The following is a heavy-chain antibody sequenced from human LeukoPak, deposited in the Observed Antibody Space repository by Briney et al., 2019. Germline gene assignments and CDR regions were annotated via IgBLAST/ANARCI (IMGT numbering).Heavy chain of an antibody. Sequence: GASVKVSCKASGGTFSSYAISWVRQAPGQGLEWMGGIIPIFGTANYAQKFQGRVTITADKSTSTVYMELSSLRSEDTAVYYCARSLGGSSGWSYYYMDVWGKGTTVTVSS. CDR2: IIPIFGTA. CDR3: ARSLGGSSGWSYYYMDV. D-gene: IGHD6-19*01. CDR1: GGTFSSYA. J-gene: IGHJ6*03. V-gene: IGHV1-69*06.